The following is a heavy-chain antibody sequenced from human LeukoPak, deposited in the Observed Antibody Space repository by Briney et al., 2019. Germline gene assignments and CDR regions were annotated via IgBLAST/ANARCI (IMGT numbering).Heavy chain of an antibody. V-gene: IGHV3-23*01. J-gene: IGHJ4*02. CDR3: AKDLRLLNYYFDY. D-gene: IGHD5-18*01. Sequence: QAGGSLRLSCAASGFTFSSYAMSWVRQAPGKGLEWVSAISGSGGSTYYADSVKGRFTISRDNSKNTLYLQMNSLRAEDTAVYYCAKDLRLLNYYFDYWGQRTLVTVSS. CDR2: ISGSGGST. CDR1: GFTFSSYA.